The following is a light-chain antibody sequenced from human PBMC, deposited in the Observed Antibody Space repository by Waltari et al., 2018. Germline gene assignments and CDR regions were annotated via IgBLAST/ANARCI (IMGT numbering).Light chain of an antibody. CDR2: DYD. J-gene: IGLJ2*01. CDR1: SSNVGSNS. V-gene: IGLV1-44*01. Sequence: QSMLTQPPSASGTPGQRVTISCSGSSSNVGSNSVNWFQHLPGAAPKLLISDYDQRPSGVPDRFSGSKSGTSASLVISGLQSDEEADYYCAAWEDSLNGVLFGGGTKLTVL. CDR3: AAWEDSLNGVL.